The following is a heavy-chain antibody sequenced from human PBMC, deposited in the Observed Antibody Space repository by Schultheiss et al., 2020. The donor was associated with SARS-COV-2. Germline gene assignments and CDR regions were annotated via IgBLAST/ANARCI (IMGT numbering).Heavy chain of an antibody. J-gene: IGHJ5*02. D-gene: IGHD2-15*01. CDR2: MNPNSGNT. V-gene: IGHV1-8*01. Sequence: ASVKVSCKASGYTFTSYDINWVRQATGQGLEWMGWMNPNSGNTGYAQKFQGRVTITRDTSASTAYMELSSLRSEDTAVYYCARDGDIVVVVAATPGGWFDPWGQGTLVTVSS. CDR3: ARDGDIVVVVAATPGGWFDP. CDR1: GYTFTSYD.